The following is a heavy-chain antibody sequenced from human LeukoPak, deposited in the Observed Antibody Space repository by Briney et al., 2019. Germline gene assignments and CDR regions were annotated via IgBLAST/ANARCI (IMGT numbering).Heavy chain of an antibody. CDR3: AKSWSGYYHYYMDV. CDR1: GFTFSTYA. Sequence: GGSLRLSCATSGFTFSTYAMHWVRQAPGKGLEWVASIRNDGTNKNHVDSVKGRFTISRDNSKNTLFLQMDSLRPEDTAIYYCAKSWSGYYHYYMDVWGKGTTVTVSS. J-gene: IGHJ6*03. V-gene: IGHV3-30*02. CDR2: IRNDGTNK. D-gene: IGHD3-3*01.